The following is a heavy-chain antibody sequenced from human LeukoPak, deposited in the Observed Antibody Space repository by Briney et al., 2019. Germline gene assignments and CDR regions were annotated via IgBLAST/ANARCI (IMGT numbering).Heavy chain of an antibody. J-gene: IGHJ4*02. CDR2: IYHDGIA. V-gene: IGHV4-34*01. D-gene: IGHD2-8*01. CDR3: ARGDPSCNNAVCRKVYFDY. Sequence: SGTLSLTCSVYGGSFSGYFRTWIRQTPGKGLEWIGEIYHDGIANYNPSLKSRVTISVDTSKSQFSLNLYSVTAADTAVYYCARGDPSCNNAVCRKVYFDYWGQGGLVTVSS. CDR1: GGSFSGYF.